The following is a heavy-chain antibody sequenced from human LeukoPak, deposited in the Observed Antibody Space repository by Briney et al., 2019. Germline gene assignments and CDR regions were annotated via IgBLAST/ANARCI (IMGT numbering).Heavy chain of an antibody. CDR1: GGSISSYY. D-gene: IGHD3-10*01. V-gene: IGHV4-4*07. J-gene: IGHJ6*03. CDR2: IYTSGST. CDR3: ARVQARDYYYYYYMDV. Sequence: SETLSLTCTVSGGSISSYYWSWIRQPAGKGLEWIGRIYTSGSTNYNPSLKSQVTMSVDTSKNQFSLKLSSVTAADTAVYYCARVQARDYYYYYYMDVWGKGTTVTVSS.